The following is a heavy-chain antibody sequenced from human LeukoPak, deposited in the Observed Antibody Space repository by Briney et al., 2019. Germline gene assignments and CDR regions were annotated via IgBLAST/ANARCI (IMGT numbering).Heavy chain of an antibody. CDR1: GFPFSSYA. V-gene: IGHV3-23*01. D-gene: IGHD2-2*01. J-gene: IGHJ4*02. Sequence: GGSLTLSCAASGFPFSSYAMSWVRQAPGKGLEWVSDISGSGGSTYYADSVKGRFTISRGNSKNTLYLQMNSLRAEDTAVYYCAKGPYAGVYYFDYWGQGTLVTVSS. CDR2: ISGSGGST. CDR3: AKGPYAGVYYFDY.